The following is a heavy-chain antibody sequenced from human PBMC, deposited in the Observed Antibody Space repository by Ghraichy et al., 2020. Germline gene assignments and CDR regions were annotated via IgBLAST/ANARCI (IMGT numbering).Heavy chain of an antibody. J-gene: IGHJ6*03. Sequence: GGSLRLSCATSGFTFSNYSMNWVRQAPGKGLEWVSYISDGRSTVYYADSVKGRFTISRDNAKNSLYLQMSSLRDDDTAVYYCARSGSCTGGICHSYYYYYYIDVWGKGTSVTVSS. CDR1: GFTFSNYS. CDR2: ISDGRSTV. V-gene: IGHV3-48*02. CDR3: ARSGSCTGGICHSYYYYYYIDV. D-gene: IGHD2-8*02.